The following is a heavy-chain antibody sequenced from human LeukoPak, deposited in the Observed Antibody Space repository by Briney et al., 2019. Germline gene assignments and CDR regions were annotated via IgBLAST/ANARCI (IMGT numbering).Heavy chain of an antibody. Sequence: SETLSLTCTVSGYSISSGYYWAWIRQPPGKGLEWIGTIYHSGSTYYNPSLKSRVTISVDTSKNQFSLKLSSVTAADTAVYYCARSEQSGSFYDPNPDYFDYWGQGILVTVSS. CDR1: GYSISSGYY. CDR3: ARSEQSGSFYDPNPDYFDY. CDR2: IYHSGST. J-gene: IGHJ4*02. V-gene: IGHV4-38-2*02. D-gene: IGHD3-3*01.